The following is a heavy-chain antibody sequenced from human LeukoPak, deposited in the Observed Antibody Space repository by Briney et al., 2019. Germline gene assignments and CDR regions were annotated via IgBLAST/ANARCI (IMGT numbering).Heavy chain of an antibody. J-gene: IGHJ4*02. Sequence: PGGSLRLSCAASGFTFSYYAMNWVRQAPGKGLEWVSAISGNGGSTNYADSVKGRFTISRDNSKNTLYLQMDSLRAEDTAVYYCARDLYHGGYWGQGTLVTVPS. D-gene: IGHD2-2*01. CDR1: GFTFSYYA. V-gene: IGHV3-23*01. CDR3: ARDLYHGGY. CDR2: ISGNGGST.